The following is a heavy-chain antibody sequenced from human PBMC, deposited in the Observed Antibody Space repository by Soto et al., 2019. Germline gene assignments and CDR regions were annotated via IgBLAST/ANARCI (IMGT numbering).Heavy chain of an antibody. D-gene: IGHD3-10*01. CDR2: ISSSSSTI. CDR1: GFTFSSYS. J-gene: IGHJ4*02. Sequence: EVQLVESGGGLVQPGGSLRLSCAASGFTFSSYSMNWVRQAPGKGLEWVSYISSSSSTIYYADSVKGRFTIPRDNAKNSLYLQMNSLRAEDTAVYYCARAGLWFGELSSSDYWGQGTLVTVSS. CDR3: ARAGLWFGELSSSDY. V-gene: IGHV3-48*01.